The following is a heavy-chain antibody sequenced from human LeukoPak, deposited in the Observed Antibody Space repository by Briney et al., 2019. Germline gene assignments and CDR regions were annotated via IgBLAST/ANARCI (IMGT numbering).Heavy chain of an antibody. CDR2: INSEGSTI. D-gene: IGHD2-2*01. CDR1: GFNFSNNW. J-gene: IGHJ4*02. CDR3: ARGGVPAAFDY. V-gene: IGHV3-74*01. Sequence: PGGSLRLSCAASGFNFSNNWMHWVRQAPGKGLVWVSRINSEGSTISYADSVKGRFTISRDNAKNTLYLQMNSLRAEDTAVYYCARGGVPAAFDYWGQGTLVTVS.